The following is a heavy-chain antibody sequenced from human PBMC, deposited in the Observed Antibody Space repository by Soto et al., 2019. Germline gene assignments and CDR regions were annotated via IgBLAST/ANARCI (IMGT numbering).Heavy chain of an antibody. CDR1: GFTFSSYA. CDR2: IRSKVNNLET. CDR3: TRLITPLDY. D-gene: IGHD3-16*01. V-gene: IGHV3-73*01. Sequence: PGGSLRLSCAASGFTFSSYAMHWVRQTSGRGLEWLGRIRSKVNNLETVYAASVKGRFTISRDDSKNTAYLQMNSLKTEDTAVYYCTRLITPLDYWGRGTLVTVSS. J-gene: IGHJ4*02.